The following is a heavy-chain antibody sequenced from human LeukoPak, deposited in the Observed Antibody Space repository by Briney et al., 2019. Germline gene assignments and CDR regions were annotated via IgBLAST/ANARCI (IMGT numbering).Heavy chain of an antibody. CDR2: IKTDGSEK. CDR1: GFTFSSYW. CDR3: ARDYTGYFP. D-gene: IGHD3-9*01. Sequence: GGSPRLSCEASGFTFSSYWMSWVRQALGKGLEWVANIKTDGSEKYYVDSVKGRFTISRDNAKNSLYLQMNSLRAEDTAVYYCARDYTGYFPWGQGTLVIVSS. V-gene: IGHV3-7*03. J-gene: IGHJ5*02.